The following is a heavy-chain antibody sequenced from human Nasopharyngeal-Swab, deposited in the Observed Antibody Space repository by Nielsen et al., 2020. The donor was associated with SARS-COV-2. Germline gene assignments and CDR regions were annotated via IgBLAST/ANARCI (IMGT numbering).Heavy chain of an antibody. Sequence: GEPLKISCAASGFTFSSYAMSWVRQAPGKGLEWVSAISGSGGSTYDADSVKGRFTTSRDNSKNTLYLQMNSLRAEDTAVYYCARQDRVGAYSFDYWGQGTLVTVSS. CDR3: ARQDRVGAYSFDY. J-gene: IGHJ4*02. D-gene: IGHD1-26*01. CDR2: ISGSGGST. CDR1: GFTFSSYA. V-gene: IGHV3-23*01.